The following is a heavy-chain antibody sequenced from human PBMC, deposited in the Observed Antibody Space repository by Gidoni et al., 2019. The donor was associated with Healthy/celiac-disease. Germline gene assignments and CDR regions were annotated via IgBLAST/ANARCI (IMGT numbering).Heavy chain of an antibody. D-gene: IGHD5-18*01. CDR3: ARGNFKGYSYGYYYGMDV. CDR1: GGSISSYY. V-gene: IGHV4-4*07. CDR2: IYTSGST. J-gene: IGHJ6*02. Sequence: QVQLQESGPGLVKPSETLSLTCTVSGGSISSYYWSWIRQPAGKGLEWIGRIYTSGSTNYNPSLKSRVTMSVDTSKNQFSLKLSSVTSADTAVYYCARGNFKGYSYGYYYGMDVWGQGTTVTVSS.